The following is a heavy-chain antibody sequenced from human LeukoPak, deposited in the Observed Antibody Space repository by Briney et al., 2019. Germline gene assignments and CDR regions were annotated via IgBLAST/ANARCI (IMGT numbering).Heavy chain of an antibody. Sequence: GGSLGLSCAASGFTFSPYSMNWVRQAPGKGLEWVSVIYSGGSTCYADSVKGRFTISRDNSKNTLYLQMNRLRAEDTAVYYCARESGPPIPYGMDVWGQGTTVTVSS. CDR2: IYSGGST. CDR3: ARESGPPIPYGMDV. D-gene: IGHD1-1*01. J-gene: IGHJ6*02. V-gene: IGHV3-66*01. CDR1: GFTFSPYS.